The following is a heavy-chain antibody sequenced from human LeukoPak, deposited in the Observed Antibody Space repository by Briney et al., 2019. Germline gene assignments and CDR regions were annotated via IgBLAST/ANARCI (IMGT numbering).Heavy chain of an antibody. Sequence: PSETLSLTCTVSGGSISSYYWSWIRQPPGKGLEWIGYIYYSGSTNYNPSLKSRVTISVDTSKNQFSLKLSSVTAADTAVYYCARESGRGSTLAGNYYYMDVWGKGTTVTISS. V-gene: IGHV4-59*01. J-gene: IGHJ6*03. CDR2: IYYSGST. D-gene: IGHD3-16*01. CDR3: ARESGRGSTLAGNYYYMDV. CDR1: GGSISSYY.